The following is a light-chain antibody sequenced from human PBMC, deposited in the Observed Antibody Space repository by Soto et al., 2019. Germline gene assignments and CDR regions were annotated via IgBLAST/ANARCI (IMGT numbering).Light chain of an antibody. V-gene: IGKV1-5*03. CDR1: QTISSW. Sequence: IQMTQSPSTLSGSLGDRVTITCRASQTISSWLAWYQQKPGKAPKLLIYKASTLKSGVPSRSSGSGSGTDFTLTISSLQPEDFETYYCQQSYSNPDTFGQGTRLEIK. CDR2: KAS. CDR3: QQSYSNPDT. J-gene: IGKJ5*01.